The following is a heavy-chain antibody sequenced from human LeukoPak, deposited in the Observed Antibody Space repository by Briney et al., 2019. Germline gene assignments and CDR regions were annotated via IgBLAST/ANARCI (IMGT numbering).Heavy chain of an antibody. CDR2: ISGNGGST. CDR1: GFTFSSYG. CDR3: AKARRGNEDY. Sequence: GGSLRLSCAASGFTFSSYGMHWVRQAPGKGLEWVSAISGNGGSTYYADSVKGRFTISRDNSKNTLFLQMNSLRAEDTAVYYCAKARRGNEDYWGQGTLVTVFS. D-gene: IGHD1-1*01. J-gene: IGHJ4*02. V-gene: IGHV3-23*01.